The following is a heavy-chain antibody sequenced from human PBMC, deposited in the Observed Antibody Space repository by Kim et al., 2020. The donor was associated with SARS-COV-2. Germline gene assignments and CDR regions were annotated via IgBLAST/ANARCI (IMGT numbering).Heavy chain of an antibody. CDR1: GFTFSSYD. J-gene: IGHJ6*02. D-gene: IGHD4-17*01. Sequence: GGSLRHSCAASGFTFSSYDMHWVRQATGKGLEWVSAIGTAGDTYYPGSVKGRFTISRENAKNSLYLQMNSLRAGDTAVYYCARGSFDGDAYYYYGMDVWGQGTTVTVSS. CDR3: ARGSFDGDAYYYYGMDV. V-gene: IGHV3-13*01. CDR2: IGTAGDT.